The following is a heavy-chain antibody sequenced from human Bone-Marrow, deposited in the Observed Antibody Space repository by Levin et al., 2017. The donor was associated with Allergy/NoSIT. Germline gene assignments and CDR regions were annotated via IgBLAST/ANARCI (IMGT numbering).Heavy chain of an antibody. CDR1: GFTFSSFP. CDR3: AREWAKGVFLDV. Sequence: GESLKISCAASGFTFSSFPMFWVRQAPGKGLEWVSSMSSDGSRKHYADSVKDRFTISRDNSKNTLYVEMKSLGVEDTAVYYCAREWAKGVFLDVWGQGTTVTV. CDR2: MSSDGSRK. V-gene: IGHV3-30*04. J-gene: IGHJ6*02. D-gene: IGHD2-8*01.